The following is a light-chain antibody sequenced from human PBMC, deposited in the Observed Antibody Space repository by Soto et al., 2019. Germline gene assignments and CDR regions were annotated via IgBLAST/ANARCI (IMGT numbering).Light chain of an antibody. CDR1: ESIYTNS. Sequence: EIVLTQSPGTLSLSPGESATLSCKASESIYTNSFAWYYQKPGQPPRLLIYGASTRATGIPDRFSGSGSGTDFVLSIDRLEVEDSGIYYCQQYGASPFTFGAGTRVDIK. CDR3: QQYGASPFT. CDR2: GAS. J-gene: IGKJ3*01. V-gene: IGKV3-20*01.